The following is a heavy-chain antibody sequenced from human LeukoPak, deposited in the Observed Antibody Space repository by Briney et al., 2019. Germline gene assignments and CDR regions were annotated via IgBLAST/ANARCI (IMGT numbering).Heavy chain of an antibody. CDR1: GFTFSTYA. V-gene: IGHV3-23*01. CDR3: AKSAGDSSGYYSYYFDY. J-gene: IGHJ4*02. CDR2: ISGSAGTT. D-gene: IGHD3-22*01. Sequence: PGGSLRLSCVASGFTFSTYAMSWVRQAPGKGLEWVSGISGSAGTTYYGDSVKGRFTISRDNYKNTLYVQMNSLRAEDTAVYYCAKSAGDSSGYYSYYFDYWGQGTLVTVSS.